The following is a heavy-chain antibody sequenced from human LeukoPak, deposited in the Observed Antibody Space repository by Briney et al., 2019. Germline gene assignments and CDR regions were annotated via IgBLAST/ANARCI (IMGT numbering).Heavy chain of an antibody. Sequence: SETLSLTCTVSGGSISSSSYYWGWIRQPPGKGLEWIGSIYYSGSTYYNPSLKSRVTISVDTSKNQFSLKLSSVTAADTAVYYCARGYGVPATPFDYWGQGTLVTVSS. CDR1: GGSISSSSYY. V-gene: IGHV4-39*07. CDR3: ARGYGVPATPFDY. J-gene: IGHJ4*02. CDR2: IYYSGST. D-gene: IGHD2-2*01.